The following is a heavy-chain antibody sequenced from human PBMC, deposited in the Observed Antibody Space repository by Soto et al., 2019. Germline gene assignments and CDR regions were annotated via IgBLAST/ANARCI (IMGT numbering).Heavy chain of an antibody. V-gene: IGHV3-21*01. D-gene: IGHD3-16*01. Sequence: PGGSLRLSCAASGFTFSSYSMNWVRQAPGKGLEWVSSISSSSSYIYYADSVKGRFTISRDNAKNSLYLQMNSLRAEDTAVYYCAGMFGWVYWFDPWGQGTLVTVSS. J-gene: IGHJ5*02. CDR1: GFTFSSYS. CDR2: ISSSSSYI. CDR3: AGMFGWVYWFDP.